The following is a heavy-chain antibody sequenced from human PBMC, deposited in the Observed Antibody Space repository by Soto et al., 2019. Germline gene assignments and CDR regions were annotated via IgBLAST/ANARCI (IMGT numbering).Heavy chain of an antibody. CDR1: ARTFSSYA. CDR2: IIPIFGTA. J-gene: IGHJ4*02. V-gene: IGHV1-69*13. CDR3: ARSKLPLRLGELYFDH. Sequence: GASVKVSCKASARTFSSYAISWVRQAPGQGLEWMGGIIPIFGTANYAQKFQGRVTITADESTSTAYMELSSLRSEDTAVYYCARSKLPLRLGELYFDHWGQGTLVTVSS. D-gene: IGHD3-16*01.